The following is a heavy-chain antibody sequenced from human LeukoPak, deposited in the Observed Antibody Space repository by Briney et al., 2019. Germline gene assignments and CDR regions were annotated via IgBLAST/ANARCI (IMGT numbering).Heavy chain of an antibody. Sequence: KSGGSLSLSCAACGFTFRVFYVIWTGPARGEGREWVSYIISDGIPKYYTASVTGLFTISRDHEKHSLYPQMNCLSGQGTVFLYCASIPSWFDPWGQGTLVTVSS. J-gene: IGHJ5*02. CDR2: IISDGIPK. CDR1: GFTFRVFY. CDR3: ASIPSWFDP. V-gene: IGHV3-11*01.